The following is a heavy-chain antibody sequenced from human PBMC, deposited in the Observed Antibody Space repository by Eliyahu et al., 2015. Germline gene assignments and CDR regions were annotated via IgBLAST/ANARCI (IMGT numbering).Heavy chain of an antibody. D-gene: IGHD1-26*01. Sequence: EVQLVESGGGLVKPGGSLRLSCAASGFTFSSYSMNWVRQAPGKGLEWVSSISSSSSLIYYADSVKGRFTISRDNAKNSLYLQMNSLRAEDTAVYYCARGMGATFDYWGQGTLVTVSS. CDR1: GFTFSSYS. CDR3: ARGMGATFDY. CDR2: ISSSSSLI. V-gene: IGHV3-21*01. J-gene: IGHJ4*02.